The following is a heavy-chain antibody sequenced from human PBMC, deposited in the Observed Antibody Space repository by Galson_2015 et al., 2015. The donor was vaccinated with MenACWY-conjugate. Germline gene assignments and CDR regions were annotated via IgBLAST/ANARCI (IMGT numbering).Heavy chain of an antibody. CDR1: GFTFSSYW. CDR3: ARDSACSRTICIYYFVY. V-gene: IGHV3-7*03. CDR2: IKQDGSEK. D-gene: IGHD2-2*01. Sequence: SLRLSCAASGFTFSSYWMSWVRQAPGKGLEWVANIKQDGSEKYYVDSVKGRFTISRDNAKNSLYLQMNSLRAEDTAVYYCARDSACSRTICIYYFVYWGHASLVTVSS. J-gene: IGHJ4*01.